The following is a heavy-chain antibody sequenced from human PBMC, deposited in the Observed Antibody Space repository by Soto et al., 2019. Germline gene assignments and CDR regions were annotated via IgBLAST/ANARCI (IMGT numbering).Heavy chain of an antibody. CDR3: ARDQATVTESAYYYYGMDV. Sequence: ASVKVSCTASVYTFASYYMHWVRQAPGQGLEWMGIINPSGGSTSYAQKFQGRVTMTRDTSTSTVYMELSSLRSEDTAVYYCARDQATVTESAYYYYGMDVWGQGTTVTVSS. J-gene: IGHJ6*02. D-gene: IGHD4-4*01. CDR2: INPSGGST. CDR1: VYTFASYY. V-gene: IGHV1-46*03.